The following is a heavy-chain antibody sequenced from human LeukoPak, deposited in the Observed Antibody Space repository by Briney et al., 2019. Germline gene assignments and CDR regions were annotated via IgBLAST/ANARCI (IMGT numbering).Heavy chain of an antibody. CDR2: INHSGST. CDR3: ARGVRYSSSWYSPNGMDV. V-gene: IGHV4-34*01. D-gene: IGHD6-13*01. Sequence: SETLSLTRAVYGESLSGYYWSWIRQPPGKGLEWIGEINHSGSTNYNPSLKSRVTISVDTSKNQFSLKLSSVTAADTAVYYCARGVRYSSSWYSPNGMDVGGKGTTVTVS. J-gene: IGHJ6*04. CDR1: GESLSGYY.